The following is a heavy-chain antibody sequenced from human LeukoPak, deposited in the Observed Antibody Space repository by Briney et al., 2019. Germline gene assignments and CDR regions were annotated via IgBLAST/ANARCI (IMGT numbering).Heavy chain of an antibody. CDR3: ARAGSSSPRSGGYYYYYMDV. CDR1: GFTFSSYG. J-gene: IGHJ6*03. V-gene: IGHV3-7*01. D-gene: IGHD6-6*01. Sequence: GGFLRLSCAASGFTFSSYGMSWVRLAPGKGLEWVANIKQDGSEKYYVDSVKGRFTISRDNAKNSLYLQMNSLRAEDTAVYYCARAGSSSPRSGGYYYYYMDVWGKGTTVTVSS. CDR2: IKQDGSEK.